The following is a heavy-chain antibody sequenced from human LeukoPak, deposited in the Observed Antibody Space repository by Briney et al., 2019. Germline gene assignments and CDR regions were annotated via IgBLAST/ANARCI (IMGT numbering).Heavy chain of an antibody. CDR1: GFTFSSYA. V-gene: IGHV3-23*01. J-gene: IGHJ5*02. CDR3: AKGSDIVVMVYEDSWFDP. CDR2: ISGSGGST. D-gene: IGHD2-8*01. Sequence: GGSLRLSCAASGFTFSSYAMSWVRQAPGKGLEWVSAISGSGGSTYYADSVKGRFTISRDNSKNTLYLQMNSLRAEDTAVYYCAKGSDIVVMVYEDSWFDPWGQGTLVTVSS.